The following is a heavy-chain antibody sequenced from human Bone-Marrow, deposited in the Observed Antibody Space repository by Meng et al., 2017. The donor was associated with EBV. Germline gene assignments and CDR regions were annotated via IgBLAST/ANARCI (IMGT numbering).Heavy chain of an antibody. CDR2: IYYRGTT. D-gene: IGHD1-26*01. Sequence: HAPAPGLGQDSGTPLPPSLCSGGSLSTNVWWSWVPQSPGKGLEWIGEIYYRGTTTYNPSLKSRVTISVDKSKNQFPLKLNSVTAADTAVYYCARGSIKSGSYSIESWGQGILVTVSS. V-gene: IGHV4-4*02. CDR1: GGSLSTNVW. J-gene: IGHJ4*02. CDR3: ARGSIKSGSYSIES.